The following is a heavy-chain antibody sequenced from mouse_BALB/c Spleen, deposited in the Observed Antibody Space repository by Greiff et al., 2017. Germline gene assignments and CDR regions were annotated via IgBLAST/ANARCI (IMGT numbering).Heavy chain of an antibody. D-gene: IGHD2-3*01. Sequence: ESGPGLVKPSQSLSLTCTVTGYSITSDYAWNWIRQFPGNKLEWMGYISYSGSTSYNPSLKSRISITRDTSKNQFFLQLNSVTTEDTATYYCARYDGYPFDYWGQGTTLTVSS. CDR2: ISYSGST. CDR3: ARYDGYPFDY. J-gene: IGHJ2*01. V-gene: IGHV3-2*02. CDR1: GYSITSDYA.